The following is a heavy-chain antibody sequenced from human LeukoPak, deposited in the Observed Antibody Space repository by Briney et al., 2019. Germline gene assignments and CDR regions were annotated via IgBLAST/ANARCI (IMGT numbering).Heavy chain of an antibody. J-gene: IGHJ4*02. Sequence: SETLSLTCTVSGGSIGSSSYYWGWIRQPPGKGLEWIGSIYYSGSTYYNPSLKSRVTISVDTSKNQFSLKLSSVTAADTAVYYCARESTIVVVPAAQIDYWGQGTLVTVSS. CDR3: ARESTIVVVPAAQIDY. CDR1: GGSIGSSSYY. D-gene: IGHD2-2*01. CDR2: IYYSGST. V-gene: IGHV4-39*07.